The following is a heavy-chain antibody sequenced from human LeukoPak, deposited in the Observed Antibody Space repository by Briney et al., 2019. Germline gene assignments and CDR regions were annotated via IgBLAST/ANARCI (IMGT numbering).Heavy chain of an antibody. J-gene: IGHJ4*02. D-gene: IGHD3-3*01. V-gene: IGHV3-73*01. Sequence: GGSLRLSCAASGFTFSGSAMHWVRQASGKELERVGRIRSKANSYATAYAASVKGRFTISRDDSKNTAYLQMNSLKTEDTAVYYCTRRVTIFGVVDYWGQGTLVTVSS. CDR3: TRRVTIFGVVDY. CDR1: GFTFSGSA. CDR2: IRSKANSYAT.